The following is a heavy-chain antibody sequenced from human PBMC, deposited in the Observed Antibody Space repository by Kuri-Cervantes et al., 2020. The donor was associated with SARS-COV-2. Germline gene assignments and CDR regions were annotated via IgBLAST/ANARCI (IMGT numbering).Heavy chain of an antibody. D-gene: IGHD2-21*02. CDR2: ISGSGGRT. Sequence: GESLKISCAASGFTFSIYGMSWVRQAPGKGLEWVSGISGSGGRTYYADSVKGRFTISRDNSKNTLYLQMNGLRAEDTAVYYCARPTYCGGDCYTNSFDSWGQGTLVTVSS. CDR3: ARPTYCGGDCYTNSFDS. V-gene: IGHV3-23*01. CDR1: GFTFSIYG. J-gene: IGHJ4*02.